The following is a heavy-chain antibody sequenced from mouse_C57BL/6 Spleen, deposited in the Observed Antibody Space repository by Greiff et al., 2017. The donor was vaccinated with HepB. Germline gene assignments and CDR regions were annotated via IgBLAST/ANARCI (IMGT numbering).Heavy chain of an antibody. CDR2: INPNNGGT. J-gene: IGHJ3*01. D-gene: IGHD1-1*01. V-gene: IGHV1-26*01. CDR1: GYTFTDYY. Sequence: VQLQQSGPELVKPGASVKISCKASGYTFTDYYMNWVKQSHGKSLEWIGDINPNNGGTSYNQKFKGKATLTVDKSSSTAYMELRSLTSEDSAVYYCARRDGSSSLAYWGQGTLVTVSA. CDR3: ARRDGSSSLAY.